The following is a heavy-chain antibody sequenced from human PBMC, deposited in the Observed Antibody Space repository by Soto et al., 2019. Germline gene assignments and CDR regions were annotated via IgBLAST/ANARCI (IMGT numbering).Heavy chain of an antibody. Sequence: PGGSLRLSCAASGFTFSNYWMHWVRQAPGKGLVWVSRINSDGTTTNYAASVKGRFTISRDNAKNTLYLQINSLRAEDTAVYYCASPYYYDSSGYYYGLFYWGQGALVTVSS. V-gene: IGHV3-74*01. CDR1: GFTFSNYW. CDR2: INSDGTTT. CDR3: ASPYYYDSSGYYYGLFY. J-gene: IGHJ4*02. D-gene: IGHD3-22*01.